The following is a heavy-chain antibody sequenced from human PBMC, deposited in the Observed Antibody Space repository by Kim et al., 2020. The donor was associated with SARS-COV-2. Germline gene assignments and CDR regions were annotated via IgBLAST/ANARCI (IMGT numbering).Heavy chain of an antibody. CDR3: ARSWVGATGVGYAYDF. D-gene: IGHD1-26*01. Sequence: GGSLRLSCVASGFTFTNHVMSWVRQAPGKGLEWVSGIPGSDDRTFYADPVKGRFTVSRDNSKNTQYLQMNSLRAEDTAIYYCARSWVGATGVGYAYDFWG. V-gene: IGHV3-23*01. CDR1: GFTFTNHV. CDR2: IPGSDDRT. J-gene: IGHJ3*01.